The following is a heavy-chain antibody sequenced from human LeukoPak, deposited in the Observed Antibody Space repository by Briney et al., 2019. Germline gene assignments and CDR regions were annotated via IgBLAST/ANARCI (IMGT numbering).Heavy chain of an antibody. D-gene: IGHD4-17*01. V-gene: IGHV4-34*01. CDR2: INHSGST. CDR1: GGSFSGYY. J-gene: IGHJ4*02. Sequence: PSETLSLTCAVYGGSFSGYYWSWIRQPPGKGLEWIGEINHSGSTNYNPSLKSRVTISVDTSKNQFSLKLSSVTAADTAVYYCARLYGDYAAFDYWGQGTLVTVSS. CDR3: ARLYGDYAAFDY.